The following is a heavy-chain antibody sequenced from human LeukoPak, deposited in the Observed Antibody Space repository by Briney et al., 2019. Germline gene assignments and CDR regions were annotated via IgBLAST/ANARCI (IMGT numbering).Heavy chain of an antibody. D-gene: IGHD1-1*01. CDR3: AQVEISYWYFDL. V-gene: IGHV3-23*01. CDR2: ISISGGTT. CDR1: GFALSSYA. J-gene: IGHJ2*01. Sequence: GGSLRLSCAASGFALSSYAMSWVRQAPGKGLEWVSAISISGGTTYYTDSVKGRFTISRDNSKNTLFLQMNSLRAEDTALYYCAQVEISYWYFDLWGRGTLVTVSS.